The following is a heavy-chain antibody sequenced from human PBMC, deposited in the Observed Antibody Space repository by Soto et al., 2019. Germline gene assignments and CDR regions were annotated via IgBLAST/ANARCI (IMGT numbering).Heavy chain of an antibody. V-gene: IGHV3-74*01. D-gene: IGHD6-13*01. CDR1: GFTFSTYW. CDR3: ARETSSWSLDY. Sequence: GGSLRLSCAAPGFTFSTYWMHWVRQAPGKGLVWVSRSNSDGRSTDHADSVKGRFTISRDNAKNTLYLQMNSLRVEDTAVYYCARETSSWSLDYWGQGMLVTVS. J-gene: IGHJ4*02. CDR2: SNSDGRST.